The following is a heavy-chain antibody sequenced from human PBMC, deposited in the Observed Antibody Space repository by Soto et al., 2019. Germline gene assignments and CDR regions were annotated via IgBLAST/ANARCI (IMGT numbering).Heavy chain of an antibody. V-gene: IGHV3-48*02. CDR2: ISYVGSTI. D-gene: IGHD5-12*01. Sequence: EVQLVESGGGLVQPGGSLRISCVASGFTFSTYSMNWVRQAPGKGLEWVSYISYVGSTIYYADFVKGRFTISRDDAKNSLYLLMNSLRDEDTAVYYCAREMATITEIDYWGQGTLVTVSS. CDR1: GFTFSTYS. CDR3: AREMATITEIDY. J-gene: IGHJ4*02.